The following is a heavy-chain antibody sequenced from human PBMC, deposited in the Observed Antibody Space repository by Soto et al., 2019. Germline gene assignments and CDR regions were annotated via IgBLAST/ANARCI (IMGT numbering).Heavy chain of an antibody. CDR1: GVGLSTYA. Sequence: EVQLLESGGGFVQPGGSLRLSCTASGVGLSTYAISWVRQAPGKGLEWVSVISGNSGKTDYADSVKGRFSISRDKPENTVYLQMNRLRAEDTAVYYCALPSCGGDCYSPLDYWGQGTLVTVSS. D-gene: IGHD2-21*02. CDR3: ALPSCGGDCYSPLDY. V-gene: IGHV3-23*01. J-gene: IGHJ4*02. CDR2: ISGNSGKT.